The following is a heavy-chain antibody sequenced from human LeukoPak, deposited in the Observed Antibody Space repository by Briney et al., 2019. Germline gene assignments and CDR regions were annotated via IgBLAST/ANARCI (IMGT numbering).Heavy chain of an antibody. D-gene: IGHD3-10*01. J-gene: IGHJ3*02. CDR3: AKDRGGGRDAFDI. V-gene: IGHV4-59*01. CDR2: ISRSGDT. Sequence: PSETLSLTCSVSGDSICSYAWSWLRRPPGKGLEWIGDISRSGDTNYSPSLNSRLTISVDMSKNQFSLKLRSVTAADTAVYYCAKDRGGGRDAFDIWGQGTVVTVSS. CDR1: GDSICSYA.